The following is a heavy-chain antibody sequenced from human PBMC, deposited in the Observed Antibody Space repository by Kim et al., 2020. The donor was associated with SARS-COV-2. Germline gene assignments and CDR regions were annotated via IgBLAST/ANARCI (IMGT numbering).Heavy chain of an antibody. D-gene: IGHD3-9*01. CDR1: GFTFDDYA. Sequence: GGSLRLSCAASGFTFDDYAMHWVRQAPGKGLEWVSGISWNSGSIGYADSVKGRFTISRDNAKNSLYLQMNSLRAEDTALYYCAKADIRSVLRYLPYYGMDVWGQGTTVTVSS. J-gene: IGHJ6*02. CDR3: AKADIRSVLRYLPYYGMDV. V-gene: IGHV3-9*01. CDR2: ISWNSGSI.